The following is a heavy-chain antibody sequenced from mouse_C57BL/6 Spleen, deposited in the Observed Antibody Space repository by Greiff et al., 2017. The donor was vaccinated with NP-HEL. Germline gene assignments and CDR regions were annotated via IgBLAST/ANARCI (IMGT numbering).Heavy chain of an antibody. Sequence: QVQLQQSGAELVRPGSSVKLSCKASGYTFTSYWMHWVKQRPIQGLEWIGNIDPSDSETHYNQKFKDKATLTVDKSSSTAYMQLSSLTSEDSAVYYCARSYYYGSSSYAMDDWGQGTSVTVSS. D-gene: IGHD1-1*01. J-gene: IGHJ4*01. CDR2: IDPSDSET. CDR3: ARSYYYGSSSYAMDD. CDR1: GYTFTSYW. V-gene: IGHV1-52*01.